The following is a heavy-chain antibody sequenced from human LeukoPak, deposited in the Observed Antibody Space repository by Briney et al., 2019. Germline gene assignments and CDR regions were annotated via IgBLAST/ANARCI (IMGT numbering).Heavy chain of an antibody. V-gene: IGHV1-69*05. Sequence: SVKVSCKASGGTFTSYAISWVRQAPGQGLEWMGGIIPIFGTANYAQKFQGRVTITTDQSRSTAYMELSSLRSEDPAVYTCAREKIAAGAGGYFDYWGQGTLVTVSS. CDR2: IIPIFGTA. J-gene: IGHJ4*02. CDR3: AREKIAAGAGGYFDY. CDR1: GGTFTSYA. D-gene: IGHD6-13*01.